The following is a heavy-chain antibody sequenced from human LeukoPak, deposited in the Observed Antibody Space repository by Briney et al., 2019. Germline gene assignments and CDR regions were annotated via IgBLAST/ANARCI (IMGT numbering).Heavy chain of an antibody. J-gene: IGHJ3*02. V-gene: IGHV1-2*02. CDR1: GYTFTGYY. CDR3: ARSYSSSWYYAFDI. D-gene: IGHD6-13*01. CDR2: INPNSGGT. Sequence: GVSVKVSCKASGYTFTGYYMHWVRQAPGQGLEWMGWINPNSGGTNYAQKLQGRVTMTRDTSISTAYMELSRLRSDDTAVYYCARSYSSSWYYAFDIWGQGTMVTVSS.